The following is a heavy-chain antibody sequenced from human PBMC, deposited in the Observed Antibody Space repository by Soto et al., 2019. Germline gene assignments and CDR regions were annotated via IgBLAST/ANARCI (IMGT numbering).Heavy chain of an antibody. V-gene: IGHV4-59*01. D-gene: IGHD3-22*01. Sequence: SETLSLTCTVSDGSISNFYWSWIRQPPGKGLERIGYISSSGNTNYNPSLKSRVSISVDTSKNQFSLNLTSVTAADTAVYYCAGAPMVLTRSYFDSWGQGTPVTVSS. CDR1: DGSISNFY. J-gene: IGHJ4*02. CDR3: AGAPMVLTRSYFDS. CDR2: ISSSGNT.